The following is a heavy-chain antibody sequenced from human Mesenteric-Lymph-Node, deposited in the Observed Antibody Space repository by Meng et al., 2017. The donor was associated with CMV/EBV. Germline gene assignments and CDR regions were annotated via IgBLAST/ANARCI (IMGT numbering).Heavy chain of an antibody. J-gene: IGHJ5*02. V-gene: IGHV3-74*01. CDR3: ARGLGYCSSTSCYTRWFDP. D-gene: IGHD2-2*02. Sequence: GGSLRLSCAASGFTFSSYWMHWVRQAPGKGLVWVSRINSDGSSTSYADSVKGRFTISRDNAKNSLYLQMNSLRAEDTAVYYCARGLGYCSSTSCYTRWFDPWGQGTLVTVSS. CDR2: INSDGSST. CDR1: GFTFSSYW.